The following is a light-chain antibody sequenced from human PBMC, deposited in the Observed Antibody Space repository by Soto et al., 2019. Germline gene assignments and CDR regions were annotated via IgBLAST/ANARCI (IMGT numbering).Light chain of an antibody. CDR1: QSVSSNY. J-gene: IGKJ1*01. CDR2: GAS. Sequence: LTESPGTLSLSTGESATLSGRASQSVSSNYLAWYQQKPGQAPRLLIYGASTRATGVPDRFSGSGSGTDFTLTISRLEPEDFAVYHCQQYGILSWTFGQGTKVDI. CDR3: QQYGILSWT. V-gene: IGKV3-20*01.